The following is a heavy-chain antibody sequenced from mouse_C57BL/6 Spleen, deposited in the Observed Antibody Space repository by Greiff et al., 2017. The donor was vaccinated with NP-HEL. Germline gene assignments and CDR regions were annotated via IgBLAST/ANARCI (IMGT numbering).Heavy chain of an antibody. D-gene: IGHD4-1*01. CDR1: GFTFSSYA. CDR3: ARRNWDWYFDV. CDR2: ISDGGSYT. V-gene: IGHV5-4*03. Sequence: EVKLMESGGGLVKPGGSLKLSCAASGFTFSSYAMSWVRQTPEKRLEWVATISDGGSYTYYPDNVKGRFTISRDNAKNNLYLQMSHLKSEDTAMYYCARRNWDWYFDVWGTGTTVTVSS. J-gene: IGHJ1*03.